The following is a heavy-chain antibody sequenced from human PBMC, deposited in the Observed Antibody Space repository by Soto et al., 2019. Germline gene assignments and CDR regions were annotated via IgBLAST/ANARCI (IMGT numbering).Heavy chain of an antibody. CDR1: GFTFSSYG. J-gene: IGHJ4*02. Sequence: GGSLRLSCAASGFTFSSYGMHWVRQAPGKGLEWVAVISYDGSNKYYADSVKGRFTISRDNSKNTLYLQMNSLRAEDTAVYYCAKDIWRYCSGGSCSGVGYWGQGTLVTVSS. CDR3: AKDIWRYCSGGSCSGVGY. D-gene: IGHD2-15*01. CDR2: ISYDGSNK. V-gene: IGHV3-30*18.